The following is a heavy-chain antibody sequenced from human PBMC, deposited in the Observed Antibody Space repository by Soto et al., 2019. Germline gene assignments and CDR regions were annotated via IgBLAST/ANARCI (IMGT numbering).Heavy chain of an antibody. V-gene: IGHV3-21*01. CDR2: ISSSGTFK. Sequence: GGSLRLSCEASGFIFTTNSMNWVRQVPEKGLQWLSSISSSGTFKSYGDSVKGRFTISRDNAKNSLFLQMYNLSGEDTGLYYCARDPPHGGTSSWDADSWGPGTLVTVSS. CDR1: GFIFTTNS. D-gene: IGHD2-15*01. CDR3: ARDPPHGGTSSWDADS. J-gene: IGHJ4*02.